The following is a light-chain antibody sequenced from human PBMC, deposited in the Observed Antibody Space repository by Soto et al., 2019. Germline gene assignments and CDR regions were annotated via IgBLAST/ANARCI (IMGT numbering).Light chain of an antibody. CDR1: SSNIGAVFD. Sequence: QSVLTQPPSVSGAPGQRVTISCTGSSSNIGAVFDVHWYQQVPGTAPKLLIYENTKRPSGVPDRFSGSKSGTSASLAITGLQAEDEGDYYCQSYDSGLSGWLFGGGTKVTDL. CDR3: QSYDSGLSGWL. V-gene: IGLV1-40*01. CDR2: ENT. J-gene: IGLJ2*01.